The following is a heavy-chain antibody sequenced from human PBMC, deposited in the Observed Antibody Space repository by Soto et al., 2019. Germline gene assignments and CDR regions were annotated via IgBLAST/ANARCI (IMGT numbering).Heavy chain of an antibody. CDR1: GGTFSSYA. Sequence: ASVKVSCKASGGTFSSYAISWVRQAPGQGLEWMGGIIPIFGTANYAQKFQGRVTITADKSTSTAYMELSSLRSEDTAVYYCAIPGLGYCSSTRCAGRIAARLDYYGMDVWGKGTTVTVSS. V-gene: IGHV1-69*06. J-gene: IGHJ6*04. CDR3: AIPGLGYCSSTRCAGRIAARLDYYGMDV. D-gene: IGHD2-2*01. CDR2: IIPIFGTA.